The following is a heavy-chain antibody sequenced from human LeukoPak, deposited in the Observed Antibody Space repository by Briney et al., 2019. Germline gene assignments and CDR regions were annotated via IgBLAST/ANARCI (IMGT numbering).Heavy chain of an antibody. CDR3: AKQDARIAAADY. Sequence: PGGSLRLSCAASGFTFSSYGMHWVRQAPGKGLEWVAVISYDGSNKYYADSVKGRFTISRDNSKNTLYLQMNSLRAEDTAVYHCAKQDARIAAADYWGQGTLVTVSS. CDR1: GFTFSSYG. J-gene: IGHJ4*02. D-gene: IGHD6-13*01. CDR2: ISYDGSNK. V-gene: IGHV3-30*18.